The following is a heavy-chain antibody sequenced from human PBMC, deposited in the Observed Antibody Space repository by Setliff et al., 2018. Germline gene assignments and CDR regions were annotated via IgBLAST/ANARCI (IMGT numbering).Heavy chain of an antibody. D-gene: IGHD3-3*01. V-gene: IGHV5-51*01. CDR3: ARDTNYEGAYDS. Sequence: PGESLKISCKASGYSFTAYWIAWVRQMPGKGLEWMGVIYPGDYDTSYSPSSQGRVTISVDKSSNTAYLQWSSLKASDTAMYYCARDTNYEGAYDSWGQGTLVTVSS. CDR1: GYSFTAYW. J-gene: IGHJ4*02. CDR2: IYPGDYDT.